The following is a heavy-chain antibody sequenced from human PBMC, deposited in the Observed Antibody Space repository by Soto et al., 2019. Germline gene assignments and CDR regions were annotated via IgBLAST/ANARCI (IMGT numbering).Heavy chain of an antibody. J-gene: IGHJ2*01. CDR1: GGSLSSGGYY. CDR3: ASGRMTTVTDWYFDL. D-gene: IGHD4-17*01. CDR2: IYYSGST. Sequence: SETLSLTCTVSGGSLSSGGYYWSWIRQHPGKGLEWIGYIYYSGSTYYNPSLKSRVTISVDTSKNQFSLKLSSVTAADTAVYYCASGRMTTVTDWYFDLWGRGTLVTVSS. V-gene: IGHV4-31*03.